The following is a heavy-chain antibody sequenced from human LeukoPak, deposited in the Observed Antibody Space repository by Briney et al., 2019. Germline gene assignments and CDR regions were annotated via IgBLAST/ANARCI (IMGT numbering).Heavy chain of an antibody. J-gene: IGHJ6*03. CDR2: IIPIFGTA. D-gene: IGHD3-10*01. CDR1: GGTFSSYA. CDR3: ARDWSGSGSYYSTYYYYYMDV. Sequence: SVKVSCKASGGTFSSYAISWVRQAPGQGLEWMGRIIPIFGTANYAQKFQGRVTITTDESTSTAYMELSSLGSEDTAVYYCARDWSGSGSYYSTYYYYYMDVWGKGTTVTVSS. V-gene: IGHV1-69*05.